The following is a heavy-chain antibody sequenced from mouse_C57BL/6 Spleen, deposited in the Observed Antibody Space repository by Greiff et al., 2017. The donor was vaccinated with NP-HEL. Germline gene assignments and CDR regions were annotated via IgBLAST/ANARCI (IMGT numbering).Heavy chain of an antibody. Sequence: QVQLQQSGPGLVQPSQSLSITCTVSGFSLTSYGVHWVRQSPGKGLEWLGVIWSGGSTDYNAAFISRLSISKDNSKSQVFFKMNSLQADDTAIYYCARPSTTVVEAWFAYWGQGTLVTVSA. CDR2: IWSGGST. V-gene: IGHV2-2*01. CDR1: GFSLTSYG. D-gene: IGHD1-1*01. CDR3: ARPSTTVVEAWFAY. J-gene: IGHJ3*01.